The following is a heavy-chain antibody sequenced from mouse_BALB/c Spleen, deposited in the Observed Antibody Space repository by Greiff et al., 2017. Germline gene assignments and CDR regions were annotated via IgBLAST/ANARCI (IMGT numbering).Heavy chain of an antibody. V-gene: IGHV5-17*02. Sequence: EVQLVESGGGLVQPGGSRKLSCAASGFTFSSFGMHWVRQAPEKGLEWVAYISSGSSTIYYADTVKGRFTISRDNPKNTLFLQMTSLRSEDTAMYYCARYRYDEGGAMDYWGQGTSVTVSS. D-gene: IGHD2-14*01. CDR1: GFTFSSFG. CDR3: ARYRYDEGGAMDY. CDR2: ISSGSSTI. J-gene: IGHJ4*01.